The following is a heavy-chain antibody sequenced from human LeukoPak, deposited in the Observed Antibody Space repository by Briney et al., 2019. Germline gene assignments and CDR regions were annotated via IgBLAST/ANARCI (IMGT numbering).Heavy chain of an antibody. D-gene: IGHD2-2*01. CDR1: GFTFDDYG. Sequence: GGSLRLSCAASGFTFDDYGMSWVRQAPGKGLEWVSVINWNGGSTGYADSVKGRFTISRDNAKNSLYLQMNSLRAEDTALYYCARVSSNSFDDTFDIWGQGTMVTVSS. V-gene: IGHV3-20*04. CDR2: INWNGGST. CDR3: ARVSSNSFDDTFDI. J-gene: IGHJ3*02.